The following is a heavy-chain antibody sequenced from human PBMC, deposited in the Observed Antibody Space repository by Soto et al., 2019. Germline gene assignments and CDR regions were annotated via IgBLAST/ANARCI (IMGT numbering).Heavy chain of an antibody. Sequence: QVQLVQSGAEVKKPGASVKVSCKASGYTFTSYGISWVRQAPGQALEWMGWISAYNGNTNYAQKLQGRVTTNTDTSTSTAYMELRSLRSDDTAVYYCGRGAYAYSPPYPNYWGKGTLVTVSS. V-gene: IGHV1-18*01. CDR2: ISAYNGNT. CDR3: GRGAYAYSPPYPNY. J-gene: IGHJ4*02. D-gene: IGHD4-4*01. CDR1: GYTFTSYG.